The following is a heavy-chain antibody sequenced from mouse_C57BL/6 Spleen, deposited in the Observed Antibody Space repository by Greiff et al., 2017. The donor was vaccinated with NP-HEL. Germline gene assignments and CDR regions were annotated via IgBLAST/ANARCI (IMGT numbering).Heavy chain of an antibody. CDR1: GYTFTSYG. J-gene: IGHJ4*01. CDR2: IYPRSGNT. Sequence: VQLQQSGAELARPGASVKLSCKASGYTFTSYGISWVKQRTGQGLEWIGEIYPRSGNTYYNEKFKGKATLTADKSSSTAYMELRSLTSEDSAVYFCAKVYGSSYEGYAMDYWGQGTSVTVSS. V-gene: IGHV1-81*01. D-gene: IGHD1-1*01. CDR3: AKVYGSSYEGYAMDY.